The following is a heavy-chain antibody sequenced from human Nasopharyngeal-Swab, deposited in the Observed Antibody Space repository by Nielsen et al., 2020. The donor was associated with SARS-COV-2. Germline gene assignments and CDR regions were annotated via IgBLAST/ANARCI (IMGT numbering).Heavy chain of an antibody. D-gene: IGHD2-2*02. V-gene: IGHV3-21*01. CDR2: ISSSSSYI. CDR1: GITFSSYS. J-gene: IGHJ6*02. Sequence: GESLKISCATSGITFSSYSMNWVRQAPGKGLEWVSSISSSSSYIYYADSVKGRFTISRDNAKNSLYLQMNSLRGEDTAVYYCARGGYCSSTSCDTYYYYGMDVWGQGTTVTVSS. CDR3: ARGGYCSSTSCDTYYYYGMDV.